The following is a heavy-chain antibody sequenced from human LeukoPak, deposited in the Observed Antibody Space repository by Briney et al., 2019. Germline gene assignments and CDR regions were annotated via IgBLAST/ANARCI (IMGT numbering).Heavy chain of an antibody. V-gene: IGHV1-69*04. Sequence: GASVKVSCKASGGTFSSYAISWVRQAPGQGLEWMGRIIPIFGIANYAQKFQGGVTITADKSTSTAYMELSSLRSEDTAVYYCARVPPARNDYSNYVDYYGLDVWGQGTTVTVSS. CDR1: GGTFSSYA. D-gene: IGHD4-11*01. CDR3: ARVPPARNDYSNYVDYYGLDV. CDR2: IIPIFGIA. J-gene: IGHJ6*02.